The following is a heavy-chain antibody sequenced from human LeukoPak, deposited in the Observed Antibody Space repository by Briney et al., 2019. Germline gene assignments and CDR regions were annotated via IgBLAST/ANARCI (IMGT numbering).Heavy chain of an antibody. D-gene: IGHD3-16*01. Sequence: SVKVSREASGGTFSSYAISWVRQAPGQGLEWMGRIIPILGIANYAQKFQGRVMITADKSTSTAYMELSSLRSEDTAVYYCATALGSWGYFDYWGQGTLVTVSS. J-gene: IGHJ4*02. CDR2: IIPILGIA. V-gene: IGHV1-69*04. CDR1: GGTFSSYA. CDR3: ATALGSWGYFDY.